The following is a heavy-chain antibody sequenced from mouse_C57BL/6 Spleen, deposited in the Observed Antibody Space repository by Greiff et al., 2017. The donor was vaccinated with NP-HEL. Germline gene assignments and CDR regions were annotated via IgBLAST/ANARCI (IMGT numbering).Heavy chain of an antibody. D-gene: IGHD1-1*01. CDR1: GFTFSSYG. Sequence: VKVVESGGDLVKPGGSLKLSCAASGFTFSSYGMSWVRQTPDKRLEWVATISSGGSYTYYPDSVKGRFTISRDNAKNTLYLQMSSLKSEDTAMYYCARRGSSLFAYWGQGTLVTVSA. V-gene: IGHV5-6*02. J-gene: IGHJ3*01. CDR2: ISSGGSYT. CDR3: ARRGSSLFAY.